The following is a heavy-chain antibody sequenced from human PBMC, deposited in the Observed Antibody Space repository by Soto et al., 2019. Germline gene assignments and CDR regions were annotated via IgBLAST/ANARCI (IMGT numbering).Heavy chain of an antibody. CDR3: ARENERDTVATMVFDY. CDR2: TYYRSKWYN. J-gene: IGHJ4*02. V-gene: IGHV6-1*01. Sequence: PSQTLSLTCAISGYSVSSNSAAWNWIRQSPSRGLEWLGRTYYRSKWYNDYAVSVKSRITINPDTSKNQFSLQLNSVTPEDTAVYYCARENERDTVATMVFDYWGQGNLVTVSS. D-gene: IGHD5-12*01. CDR1: GYSVSSNSAA.